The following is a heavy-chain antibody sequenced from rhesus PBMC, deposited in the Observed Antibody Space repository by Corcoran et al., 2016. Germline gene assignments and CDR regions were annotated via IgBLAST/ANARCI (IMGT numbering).Heavy chain of an antibody. CDR2: INGNSGRP. D-gene: IGHD2-21*01. J-gene: IGHJ6*01. CDR3: AIEYCSGSGCPNYYGLDS. Sequence: QVQLQESGPGLVKTSETLSLTCAVSGASISSYWWSWIRQPPGKGLEWIGEINGNSGRPHHNPSLNMRVTISSDTSKDQFSLKLSSVTAADTAVYYCAIEYCSGSGCPNYYGLDSWGQGVVVTVSS. CDR1: GASISSYW. V-gene: IGHV4-80*01.